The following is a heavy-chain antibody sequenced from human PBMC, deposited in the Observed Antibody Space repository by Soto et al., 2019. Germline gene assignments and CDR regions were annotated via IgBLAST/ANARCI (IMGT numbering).Heavy chain of an antibody. CDR1: GFTFGSNW. CDR3: ASLEWESTGYADY. D-gene: IGHD3-3*01. V-gene: IGHV3-7*03. Sequence: EVQLVESGGGLVQPGGSLRLSCAASGFTFGSNWMSWVRQAPGKGLEWVANIKRDGSEKYYVDSVKGRFTISIDNAKNTLYLQMNSLRADDTAVYYCASLEWESTGYADYWGQGNLVTVSS. J-gene: IGHJ4*02. CDR2: IKRDGSEK.